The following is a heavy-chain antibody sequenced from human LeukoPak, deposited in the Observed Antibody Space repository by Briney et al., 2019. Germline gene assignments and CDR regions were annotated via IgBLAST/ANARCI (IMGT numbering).Heavy chain of an antibody. V-gene: IGHV3-30*18. J-gene: IGHJ4*02. D-gene: IGHD3-22*01. CDR2: ISYDGSNK. CDR1: GFTFSSYG. Sequence: GGSLRLSCAASGFTFSSYGMHWVRQAPGKGLEWVAVISYDGSNKYYADSVKGRFTISRDNSKNTLYLQMTSLRAEDTAVYYCAKSSYYDSAGYYREYYFDYWGQGTLVTVSS. CDR3: AKSSYYDSAGYYREYYFDY.